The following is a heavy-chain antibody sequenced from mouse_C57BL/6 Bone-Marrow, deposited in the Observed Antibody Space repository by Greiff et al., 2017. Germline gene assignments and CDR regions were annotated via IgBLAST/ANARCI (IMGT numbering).Heavy chain of an antibody. D-gene: IGHD1-1*01. CDR3: TTITTVVATDY. Sequence: EVKLVESGAELVRPEASVKLSCTASGFNIKDDYMHWVKQRPEQGLEWIGWIDPENGDTEYASKFQGKATITADTSSNTAYLQLSSLTSEDTAVYYCTTITTVVATDYWGQGTTLTVSS. CDR1: GFNIKDDY. J-gene: IGHJ2*01. CDR2: IDPENGDT. V-gene: IGHV14-4*01.